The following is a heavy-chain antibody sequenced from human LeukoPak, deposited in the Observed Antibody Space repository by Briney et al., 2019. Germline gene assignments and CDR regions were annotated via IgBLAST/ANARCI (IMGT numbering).Heavy chain of an antibody. CDR1: GFTFTNVW. J-gene: IGHJ4*02. D-gene: IGHD6-19*01. Sequence: GGSLRLSCSAVSGFTFTNVWMSWVRQAPEKGLEWVGRIKSISDGGTTDYAAPVKGRFTISRDDSENTLYLQMNSLKTEDTAVYYCTTGNKAVAGKWGQGTLVTVSS. CDR3: TTGNKAVAGK. CDR2: IKSISDGGTT. V-gene: IGHV3-15*01.